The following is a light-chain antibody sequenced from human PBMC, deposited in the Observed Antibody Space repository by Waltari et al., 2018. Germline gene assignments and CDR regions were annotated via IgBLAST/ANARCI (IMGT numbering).Light chain of an antibody. CDR2: DVS. Sequence: QSARTQPASVSGSPGQSISISCTGTSSDVGGYDYVSWYQQYPGKAPKLMIFDVSNRPSGVSDRFSGSKSGNTASLTISGLQAEDEAYYYCSSYSTSSTLVVFGGGTKVTVL. V-gene: IGLV2-14*03. J-gene: IGLJ2*01. CDR1: SSDVGGYDY. CDR3: SSYSTSSTLVV.